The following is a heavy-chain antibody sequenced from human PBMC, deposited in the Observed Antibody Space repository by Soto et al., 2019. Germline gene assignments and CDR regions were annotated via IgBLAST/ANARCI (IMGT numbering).Heavy chain of an antibody. D-gene: IGHD2-15*01. CDR1: GFTFSRQA. J-gene: IGHJ4*02. CDR2: IWYHGIDK. CDR3: ATRFLGLCTGGNCPLDY. Sequence: QVQLVESGGGVVQPERSLRLSCAASGFTFSRQAMHWVRQAPGRGLEWVAVIWYHGIDKYYADSVKGRFTISRDNSKNTVYLQMKSLRGEDTAVYYWATRFLGLCTGGNCPLDYWGQGTLVTVSS. V-gene: IGHV3-33*01.